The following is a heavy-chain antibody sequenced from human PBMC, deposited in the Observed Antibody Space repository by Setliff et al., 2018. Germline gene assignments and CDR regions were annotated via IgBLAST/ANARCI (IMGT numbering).Heavy chain of an antibody. V-gene: IGHV3-74*03. J-gene: IGHJ6*02. Sequence: PGGSLRLSCAASGFTFSSYSMHWVRQDPGKGLVWVSRVNDDGSSAMYADSVKGRFTMSRDNAKNTLYLQMNSLRAEDTAVYYCARAYYGTVNGYSSYYGLDVWGQGTTVTVSS. D-gene: IGHD3-9*01. CDR3: ARAYYGTVNGYSSYYGLDV. CDR2: VNDDGSSA. CDR1: GFTFSSYS.